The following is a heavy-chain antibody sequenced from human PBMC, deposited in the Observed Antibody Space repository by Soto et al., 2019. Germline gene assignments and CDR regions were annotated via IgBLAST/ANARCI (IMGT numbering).Heavy chain of an antibody. CDR1: GFTFSSYS. CDR2: ISSSSSTI. D-gene: IGHD1-26*01. Sequence: EVQLVESGGGLVQPGGSLRLSCAASGFTFSSYSMNWVRQAPGKGLEWVSYISSSSSTIYYADSVKGRFTISRDNAKKPLYLLRSGLRAEDTGVYYCAREAGLLNGFDTWGQGTLVTVSS. CDR3: AREAGLLNGFDT. J-gene: IGHJ5*02. V-gene: IGHV3-48*01.